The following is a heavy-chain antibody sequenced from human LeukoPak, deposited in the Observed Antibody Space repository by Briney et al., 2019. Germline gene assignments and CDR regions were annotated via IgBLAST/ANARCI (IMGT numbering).Heavy chain of an antibody. CDR1: GYSFTSYW. Sequence: GESLKISCKGSGYSFTSYWIGWVRQMPGKGLERMGIIYPGDSDTRYSPSFQGQVTISADKSISTAYLQWSSLKASDTAMYYCARQMAPTIVVVPAAIGVNAFDIWGRGTMVTVSS. CDR2: IYPGDSDT. D-gene: IGHD2-2*02. V-gene: IGHV5-51*01. CDR3: ARQMAPTIVVVPAAIGVNAFDI. J-gene: IGHJ3*02.